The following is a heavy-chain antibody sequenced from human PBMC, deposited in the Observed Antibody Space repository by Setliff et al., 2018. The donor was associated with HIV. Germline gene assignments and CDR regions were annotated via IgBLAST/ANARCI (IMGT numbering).Heavy chain of an antibody. Sequence: GASVKVSCKTSGYTFFGYYIHWLRQAPGQGFEWMGRVNPKSGGTDYAQRFQARATVTWDTSVSTAYMQLSRLRFDDTAVYYCAWKHTDHTNSHPEAFDIWGQGTMFTVSS. CDR1: GYTFFGYY. D-gene: IGHD1-1*01. V-gene: IGHV1-2*06. CDR3: AWKHTDHTNSHPEAFDI. J-gene: IGHJ3*02. CDR2: VNPKSGGT.